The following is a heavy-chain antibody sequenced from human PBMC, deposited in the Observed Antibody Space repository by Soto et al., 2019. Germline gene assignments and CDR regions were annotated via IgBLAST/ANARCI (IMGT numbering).Heavy chain of an antibody. CDR2: IYYSGST. J-gene: IGHJ5*02. CDR1: GGSISSGDYY. CDR3: ARELAYCGGDCLNGGFDP. V-gene: IGHV4-30-4*01. D-gene: IGHD2-21*02. Sequence: QVQLQESGPGLVKPSQTLSLTCTVSGGSISSGDYYWSWIRQPPGKGLEWIGYIYYSGSTYYNPSLKSRVTISVDTSKNQFSLKLSSVTAADTAVYYCARELAYCGGDCLNGGFDPWGQGTLVTVSS.